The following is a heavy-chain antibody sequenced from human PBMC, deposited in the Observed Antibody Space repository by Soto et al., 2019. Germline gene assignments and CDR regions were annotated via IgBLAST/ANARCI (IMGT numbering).Heavy chain of an antibody. J-gene: IGHJ4*02. CDR2: IGGNGATT. V-gene: IGHV3-23*01. CDR1: GFTFSTYS. Sequence: EVQLLDSGGGLVQPGGSLRLSCIDSGFTFSTYSMRWVRQAPGKGLEWVSGIGGNGATTRYADSVKGRFTISRDNSKNTVYLQMNNLRVEDTAVYYCAKTLYGGCDYWGRGTLVTVSS. D-gene: IGHD5-12*01. CDR3: AKTLYGGCDY.